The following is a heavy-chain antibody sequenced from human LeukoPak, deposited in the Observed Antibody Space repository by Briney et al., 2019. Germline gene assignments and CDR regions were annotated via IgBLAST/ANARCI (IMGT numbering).Heavy chain of an antibody. CDR2: INPNIGDT. Sequence: ASVTVSCKASGYSFTGYYIHWVRQAPGQGLEWMGRINPNIGDTTYAQKFQGRVTVTRDTSISTAYMELSSLTSDDTAVYYCVRDHDSSGRTDDAFDIWGQGTMVTVSS. D-gene: IGHD3-22*01. CDR3: VRDHDSSGRTDDAFDI. V-gene: IGHV1-2*06. J-gene: IGHJ3*02. CDR1: GYSFTGYY.